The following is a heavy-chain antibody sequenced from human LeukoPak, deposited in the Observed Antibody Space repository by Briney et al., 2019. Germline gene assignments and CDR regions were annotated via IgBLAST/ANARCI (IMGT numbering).Heavy chain of an antibody. CDR2: ISSSSSYI. CDR1: GFTFSSYS. J-gene: IGHJ4*02. D-gene: IGHD3-22*01. CDR3: ARDGYYYDRSGYYIYFDY. V-gene: IGHV3-21*01. Sequence: KTGVSLRLSCAASGFTFSSYSMNWVRQAPGKGLEWVSSISSSSSYIYYADSVKGRFAISRDNAKNSLYLQMNSLRAEDTAVYYCARDGYYYDRSGYYIYFDYWGQGTLVTVSS.